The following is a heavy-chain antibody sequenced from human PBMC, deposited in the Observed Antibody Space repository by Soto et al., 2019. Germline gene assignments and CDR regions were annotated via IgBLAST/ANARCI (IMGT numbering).Heavy chain of an antibody. D-gene: IGHD6-19*01. CDR1: GYSFRFSNYW. CDR3: APCSHRRSEYGMDV. J-gene: IGHJ6*02. V-gene: IGHV5-51*01. CDR2: IHHGDSDT. Sequence: GESLKISCKASGYSFRFSNYWIGWVRQMPGKGLEWMGIIHHGDSDTRYSPSFQGQVTISADRSISTAYLEWSSLKASDSAMYSRAPCSHRRSEYGMDVWGQGTTVTVSS.